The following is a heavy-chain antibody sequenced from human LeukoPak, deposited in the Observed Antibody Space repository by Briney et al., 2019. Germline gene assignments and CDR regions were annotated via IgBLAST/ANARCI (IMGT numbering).Heavy chain of an antibody. CDR1: GYTFTSYG. D-gene: IGHD7-27*01. CDR3: ARSPWGYFDY. V-gene: IGHV1-18*01. J-gene: IGHJ4*02. Sequence: ASVTVSCKASGYTFTSYGISWVRQAPGEGLEWMGWISAYNGNTNYAQKLQGRVTMTTDTSTGTAYMELRSLRSDDTAVYYCARSPWGYFDYWGQGTLVTVSS. CDR2: ISAYNGNT.